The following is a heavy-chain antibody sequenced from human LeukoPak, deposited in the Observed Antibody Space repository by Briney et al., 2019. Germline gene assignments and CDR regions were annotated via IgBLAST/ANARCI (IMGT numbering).Heavy chain of an antibody. Sequence: GGSLRLSCAASGFTFSSYAMSWVRQAPGKGLEWVSAISGSGGSTYNADSVKGRFTISRDNSKNTRYLQMNSLRAEDTAVYYCAKGLFCHSNYPYYRDVWGKGTTVTVSS. V-gene: IGHV3-23*01. CDR1: GFTFSSYA. CDR3: AKGLFCHSNYPYYRDV. J-gene: IGHJ6*03. D-gene: IGHD4-11*01. CDR2: ISGSGGST.